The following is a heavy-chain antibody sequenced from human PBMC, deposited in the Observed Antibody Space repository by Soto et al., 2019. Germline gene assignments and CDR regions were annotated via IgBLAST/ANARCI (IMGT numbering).Heavy chain of an antibody. Sequence: GGSLRLSCAASGFTFSDYYMSWIRQAPGKGLEWVSYISSSGSTIYYADSVKGRFTISRDNAKNSLYLQMNSLRAEDTAVYYCARDGPWLALPTGYFDYWGQGTLVTVSS. D-gene: IGHD6-19*01. CDR2: ISSSGSTI. CDR3: ARDGPWLALPTGYFDY. V-gene: IGHV3-11*01. J-gene: IGHJ4*02. CDR1: GFTFSDYY.